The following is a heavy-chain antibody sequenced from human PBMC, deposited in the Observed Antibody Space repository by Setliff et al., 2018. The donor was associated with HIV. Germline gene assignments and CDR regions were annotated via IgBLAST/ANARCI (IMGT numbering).Heavy chain of an antibody. V-gene: IGHV4-61*01. J-gene: IGHJ4*02. Sequence: SETLSLTCTVSGGSITGGSYYWSWIRQPPGKGLEWIGYIYYTGSTNYNPSLKSRVTISLDTSKNQFSLKLSSVTAADTAVYYCARAPSLDTATVSRWGYYFDYWGQGTLVTVSS. CDR3: ARAPSLDTATVSRWGYYFDY. D-gene: IGHD5-18*01. CDR2: IYYTGST. CDR1: GGSITGGSYY.